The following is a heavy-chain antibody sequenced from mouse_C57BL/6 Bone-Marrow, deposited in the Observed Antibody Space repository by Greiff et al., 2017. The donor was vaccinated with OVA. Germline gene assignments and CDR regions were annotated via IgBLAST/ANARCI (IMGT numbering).Heavy chain of an antibody. CDR3: AREGGYYGNLY. V-gene: IGHV1-26*01. Sequence: VQLQQSGPELVKPGASVKISCKASGYTFTDYYMNWVKQSHGKSLEWIGDINPNNGGTSYNQKFKGKATLTVDKSSSTAYMELRSLTSEDSAVYNCAREGGYYGNLYWGQGTTLTVSS. CDR2: INPNNGGT. J-gene: IGHJ2*01. D-gene: IGHD2-1*01. CDR1: GYTFTDYY.